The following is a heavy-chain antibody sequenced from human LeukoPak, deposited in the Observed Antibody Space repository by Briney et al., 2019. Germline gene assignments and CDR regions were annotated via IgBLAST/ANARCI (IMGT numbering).Heavy chain of an antibody. J-gene: IGHJ4*02. CDR1: GGTFSSYA. CDR2: IIPILGIA. CDR3: ARDTLRGTVTIGSDY. Sequence: GASVKVSCKASGGTFSSYAISWVRQAPGQGLEWMGRIIPILGIANYAQKFQGRVTITADKSTSTAYMELSSLRSEDTAVYYCARDTLRGTVTIGSDYWGQGTLVTVSS. D-gene: IGHD4-17*01. V-gene: IGHV1-69*04.